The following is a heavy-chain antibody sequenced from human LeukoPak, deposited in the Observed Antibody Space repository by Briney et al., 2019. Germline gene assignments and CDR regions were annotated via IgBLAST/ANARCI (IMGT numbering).Heavy chain of an antibody. CDR1: GFTFSSYG. V-gene: IGHV3-30*02. CDR3: AKDRLVESYAFDI. CDR2: IRYDGSNK. J-gene: IGHJ3*02. D-gene: IGHD2-2*01. Sequence: GGSLRLSCAASGFTFSSYGMHWVRQAPGKGLEWVAFIRYDGSNKYYAGSVKGRFTISRDNSKNTLYLQMNSLRAEDTAVYYCAKDRLVESYAFDIWGQGTMVTVSS.